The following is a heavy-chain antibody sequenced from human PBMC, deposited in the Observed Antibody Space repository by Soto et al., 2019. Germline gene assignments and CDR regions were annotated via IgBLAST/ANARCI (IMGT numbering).Heavy chain of an antibody. CDR3: ARDELLWFGELRYYYGMDG. D-gene: IGHD3-10*01. J-gene: IGHJ6*02. Sequence: QVQLVQSGAEVKKPGASVKVSCKASGYTFTSYGISWVRQAPGQGLEWMGWISAYNGNTNYAQKLQGRVTMTTDTSTSTAYMELRRLRSDDTAVYYCARDELLWFGELRYYYGMDGWGQGTTVTVSS. V-gene: IGHV1-18*01. CDR1: GYTFTSYG. CDR2: ISAYNGNT.